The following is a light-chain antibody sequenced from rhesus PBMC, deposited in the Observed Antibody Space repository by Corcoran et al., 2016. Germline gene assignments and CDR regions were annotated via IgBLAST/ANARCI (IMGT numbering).Light chain of an antibody. CDR3: PQEGNWPPLT. Sequence: EIVMTQSPATLSLFPGESATLSCRASQSVSSNLAWYQQKPGQAPRPPIYDASNRATGTPDRFSGSGSGPEFTLTISSLTPADVGVYYCPQEGNWPPLTFGEGTKVEIK. V-gene: IGKV3-35*01. CDR2: DAS. J-gene: IGKJ4*01. CDR1: QSVSSN.